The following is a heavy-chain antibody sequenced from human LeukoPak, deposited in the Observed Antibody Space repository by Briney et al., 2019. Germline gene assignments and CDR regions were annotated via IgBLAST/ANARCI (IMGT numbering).Heavy chain of an antibody. Sequence: ESLKISCKGSGYSFNSYWIGWVRQMPGRGLEWMGSIYPGDSDTRHSPPFQAQVTISADKSISTAYLQWSSLKASDTAMYYCARNPRGASYTGYSDAFDIWGQGTMVTVSS. CDR3: ARNPRGASYTGYSDAFDI. CDR2: IYPGDSDT. D-gene: IGHD6-13*01. J-gene: IGHJ3*02. CDR1: GYSFNSYW. V-gene: IGHV5-51*01.